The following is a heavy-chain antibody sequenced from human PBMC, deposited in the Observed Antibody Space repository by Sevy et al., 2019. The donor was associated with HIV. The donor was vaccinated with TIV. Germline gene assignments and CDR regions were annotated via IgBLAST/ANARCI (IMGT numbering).Heavy chain of an antibody. D-gene: IGHD2-21*02. J-gene: IGHJ4*02. Sequence: GGSLRLSCAASGFTFSSYAMRWVRQAPGKGLEWVAVISYDGSNKYYADSVKGRFTISRDNSKNTLYLQMNSLRAEDTAVYYCARARAIVVVTAADYWGQGTLVTVSS. CDR1: GFTFSSYA. CDR2: ISYDGSNK. V-gene: IGHV3-30-3*01. CDR3: ARARAIVVVTAADY.